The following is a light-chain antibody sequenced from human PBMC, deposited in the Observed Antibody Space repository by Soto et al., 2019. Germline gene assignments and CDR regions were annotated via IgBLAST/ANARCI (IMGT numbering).Light chain of an antibody. J-gene: IGKJ4*01. Sequence: DIQMPQSPSSLSASVGERVIITCRASETISRYLNWYQSKPGKAPRLLISAASSLQSGVPSRFSGSYSGTDFTLTISSLQPEDFATYFCQQSYSNPLTFGGGTKVDMK. CDR3: QQSYSNPLT. CDR1: ETISRY. CDR2: AAS. V-gene: IGKV1-39*01.